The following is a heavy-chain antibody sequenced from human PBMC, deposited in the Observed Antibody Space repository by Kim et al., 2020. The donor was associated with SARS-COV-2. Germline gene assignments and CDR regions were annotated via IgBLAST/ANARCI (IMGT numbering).Heavy chain of an antibody. J-gene: IGHJ4*02. D-gene: IGHD1-20*01. CDR2: ISPNGDST. CDR1: GFTFSRYG. Sequence: GGSLRLSCSASGFTFSRYGMHWVRQAPGKGLEFVSAISPNGDSTYYADSVKARFTISRDNSKNTLYLQMSSLRADDTALYYCVKALTGTFDYWGQGTLVTVSS. CDR3: VKALTGTFDY. V-gene: IGHV3-64D*06.